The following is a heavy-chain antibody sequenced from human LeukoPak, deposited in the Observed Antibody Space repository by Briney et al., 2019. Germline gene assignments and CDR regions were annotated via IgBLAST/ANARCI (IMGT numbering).Heavy chain of an antibody. CDR3: ARKENILAGYYDR. CDR1: GFTFSSYT. J-gene: IGHJ5*02. CDR2: ISSDSNYI. V-gene: IGHV3-21*01. D-gene: IGHD3-9*01. Sequence: GGSLRLSCAASGFTFSSYTMNWVRQAPGKGLEWVSSISSDSNYIYYADSVKGRFTISRDNAWNSLYLQMNSLRAEDTAVYYCARKENILAGYYDRWGQGTLVTVSS.